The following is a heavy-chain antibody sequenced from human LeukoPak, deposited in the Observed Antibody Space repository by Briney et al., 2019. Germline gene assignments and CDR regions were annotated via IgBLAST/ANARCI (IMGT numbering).Heavy chain of an antibody. CDR1: GGSISSTSYY. V-gene: IGHV4-61*05. Sequence: SETLSLTCTVSGGSISSTSYYWSWIRQPPGKGLEWIGYIYYSGSTNYNPSLKSRVTISVDTSKNQFSLKLSSVTAPDTAVYYWAGGEYSSSYEVYYYYYMDVWGKGTTVTVSS. D-gene: IGHD6-6*01. CDR3: AGGEYSSSYEVYYYYYMDV. J-gene: IGHJ6*03. CDR2: IYYSGST.